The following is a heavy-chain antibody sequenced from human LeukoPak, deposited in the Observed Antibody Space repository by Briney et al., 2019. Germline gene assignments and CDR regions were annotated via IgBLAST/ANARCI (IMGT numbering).Heavy chain of an antibody. CDR2: IYTSGST. V-gene: IGHV4-4*09. D-gene: IGHD3-10*01. Sequence: PSETLSLTCTVSGGSISSYYWSWTRQPPGKGLEWIGYIYTSGSTNYNPSLKSRVTISVDTSKNQFSLKLSSVTAADTAVYYCASGDSFDYWGQGTLVTVSS. CDR1: GGSISSYY. CDR3: ASGDSFDY. J-gene: IGHJ4*02.